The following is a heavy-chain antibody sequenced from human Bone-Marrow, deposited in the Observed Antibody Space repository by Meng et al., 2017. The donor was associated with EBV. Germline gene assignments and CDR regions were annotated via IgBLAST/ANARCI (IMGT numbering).Heavy chain of an antibody. V-gene: IGHV4-34*01. J-gene: IGHJ4*02. CDR1: GGYFSGYD. CDR2: INHTGNT. D-gene: IGHD1-26*01. Sequence: GASPLITAATLALTGAGHGGYFSGYDWTWIRQPPGKVLEWIGEINHTGNTNYNPSLKSRVTIAVDRSKNQFSLKMKSVTAADTAVYYCARGLVGATTGLIDYWGQSALVTVSS. CDR3: ARGLVGATTGLIDY.